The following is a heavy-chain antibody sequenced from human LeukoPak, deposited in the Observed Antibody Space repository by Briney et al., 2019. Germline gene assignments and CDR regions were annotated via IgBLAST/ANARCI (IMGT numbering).Heavy chain of an antibody. CDR2: ISGSGGTT. V-gene: IGHV3-23*01. CDR3: AKEQSSSGFFDY. D-gene: IGHD6-6*01. CDR1: GFTFSSYV. Sequence: GGSLRLSCAASGFTFSSYVMSWVRQAPGKGLEWVSGISGSGGTTYHADSVKGRFTISRDNSKNTLYLEMNSLRAEDTAVYYCAKEQSSSGFFDYWGQGTLVTVSS. J-gene: IGHJ4*02.